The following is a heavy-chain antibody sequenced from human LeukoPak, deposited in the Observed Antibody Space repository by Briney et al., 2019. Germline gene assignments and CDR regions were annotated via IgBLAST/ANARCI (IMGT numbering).Heavy chain of an antibody. J-gene: IGHJ4*02. CDR3: ARALPSYYDILTGFGYFDY. Sequence: ASVKVSFKASGYTLTSYYMHWVRQAPGQGLEWMGIINPSGGSTSYAQKFQGRVTMTRDTSTSTVYMELSSLRSEDTAVYYCARALPSYYDILTGFGYFDYWGQGTLVTVSS. CDR2: INPSGGST. V-gene: IGHV1-46*01. CDR1: GYTLTSYY. D-gene: IGHD3-9*01.